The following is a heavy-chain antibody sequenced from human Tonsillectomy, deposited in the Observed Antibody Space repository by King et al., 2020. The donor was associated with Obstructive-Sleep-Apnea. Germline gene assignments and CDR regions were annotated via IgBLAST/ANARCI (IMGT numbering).Heavy chain of an antibody. CDR1: GFIVSDYA. CDR3: ARDPLVVGTTRLGIIDY. J-gene: IGHJ4*02. Sequence: VQLVESGGGVVQPGRSLRLSCAASGFIVSDYAMHWVRQVPGQGLEWVAVISYDGSNQYYADSVKGRLTISRDNSKATLFLQMNSLRPEETAVYYCARDPLVVGTTRLGIIDYWGQGTPVSVSS. D-gene: IGHD2-21*02. V-gene: IGHV3-30-3*01. CDR2: ISYDGSNQ.